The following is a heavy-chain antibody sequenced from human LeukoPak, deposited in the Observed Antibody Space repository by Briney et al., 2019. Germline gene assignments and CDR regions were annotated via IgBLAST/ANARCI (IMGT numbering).Heavy chain of an antibody. CDR3: ARWRPPYGSGTGRCFDI. D-gene: IGHD3-10*01. CDR1: GGSFSGYY. V-gene: IGHV4-34*01. CDR2: INHSGSS. Sequence: SETPSLTCDVYGGSFSGYYWSWIRQPPGKGLEWIGIINHSGSSNYNPSLKSRVTISVDTSKNQFSLKLSSVTAADTATYYCARWRPPYGSGTGRCFDIWGQGTMVTVSS. J-gene: IGHJ3*02.